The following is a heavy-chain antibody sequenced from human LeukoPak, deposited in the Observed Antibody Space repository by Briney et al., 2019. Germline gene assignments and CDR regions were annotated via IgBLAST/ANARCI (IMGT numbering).Heavy chain of an antibody. Sequence: GGSLRLSCAASGFTFDDYAMHWVRQAPGKGLEWVSGISWNSGSIGYADSAKGRFTISRDNAKNSLYLQMNSLRAEDTALYYCAKAASAWGQGTLVTVSS. V-gene: IGHV3-9*01. CDR2: ISWNSGSI. CDR3: AKAASA. CDR1: GFTFDDYA. J-gene: IGHJ5*02.